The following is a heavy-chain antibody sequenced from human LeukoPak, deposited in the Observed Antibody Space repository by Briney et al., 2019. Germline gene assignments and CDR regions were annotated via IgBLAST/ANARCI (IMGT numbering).Heavy chain of an antibody. V-gene: IGHV1-46*01. CDR3: ARDRIWDTAMVLGHFDC. J-gene: IGHJ4*02. CDR1: GYTFTSYY. Sequence: ASVKVSCKASGYTFTSYYMHWVRQAPGQGLGWMGIINPSGGSTSYAQKFQGRVTMTRDTSTSTVYMELSSLRSEDTAVYYCARDRIWDTAMVLGHFDCWGQGTLVTVSS. CDR2: INPSGGST. D-gene: IGHD5-18*01.